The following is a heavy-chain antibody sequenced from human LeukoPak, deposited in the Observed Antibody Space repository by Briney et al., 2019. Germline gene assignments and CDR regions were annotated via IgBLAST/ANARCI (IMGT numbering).Heavy chain of an antibody. CDR1: GGTFSSYA. D-gene: IGHD4-11*01. CDR3: ATSTTVTALYYYYGMDV. J-gene: IGHJ6*02. CDR2: IIPIFGTA. Sequence: SVKVSCKASGGTFSSYAISWVRQAPGQGLEWMGGIIPIFGTANYAQKFQGRVTMTRDTSTSTVYMELSSLRSEDTAVYYCATSTTVTALYYYYGMDVWGQGTTVTVSS. V-gene: IGHV1-69*05.